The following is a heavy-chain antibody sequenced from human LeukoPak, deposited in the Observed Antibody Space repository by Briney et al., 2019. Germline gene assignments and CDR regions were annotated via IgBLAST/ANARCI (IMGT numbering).Heavy chain of an antibody. Sequence: SETLSLTCTVSGGSISSSSYYWGWIRQPPGKGLEWIGSIYYSGSTYYNPSLKSRVTISVDTSKNQFSLKLSSVTAADTAVYYCARGVHGDYRWYFDLWGRGTLVTVSS. D-gene: IGHD4-17*01. CDR1: GGSISSSSYY. CDR2: IYYSGST. CDR3: ARGVHGDYRWYFDL. J-gene: IGHJ2*01. V-gene: IGHV4-39*07.